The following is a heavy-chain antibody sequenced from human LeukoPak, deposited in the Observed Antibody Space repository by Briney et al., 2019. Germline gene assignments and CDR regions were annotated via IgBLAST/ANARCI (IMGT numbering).Heavy chain of an antibody. D-gene: IGHD1-1*01. V-gene: IGHV4-34*01. CDR1: GGSFSGYY. Sequence: PSETLSLTCAVYGGSFSGYYWNWIRQPPGKGLEWIGETNYRGITNYNPSLKSRVTISVDTSNNQFSLKLSSVTAADTAVYYCAREAPGYDYWGQGTLVTVSS. CDR2: TNYRGIT. CDR3: AREAPGYDY. J-gene: IGHJ4*02.